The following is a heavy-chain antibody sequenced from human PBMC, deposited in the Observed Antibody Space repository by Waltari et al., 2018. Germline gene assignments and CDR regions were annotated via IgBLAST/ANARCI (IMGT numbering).Heavy chain of an antibody. V-gene: IGHV2-26*01. J-gene: IGHJ3*02. CDR2: IFSNDEK. CDR1: GFTPHNARKG. Sequence: QVTLKEFGPVLVKPTETLTLTCTGPGFTPHNARKGVSWIPPPPGKALEWLAHIFSNDEKSYSTFLKSRLTISKDTSKSQVVLTMTNMDPVDTATYYCARMRREVVPAAIRGAFDIWGQGTMVTVSS. D-gene: IGHD2-2*02. CDR3: ARMRREVVPAAIRGAFDI.